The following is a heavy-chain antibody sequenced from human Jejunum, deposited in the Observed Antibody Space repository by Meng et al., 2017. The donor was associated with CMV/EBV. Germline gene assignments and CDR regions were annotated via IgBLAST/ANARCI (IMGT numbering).Heavy chain of an antibody. CDR2: IYTSGST. Sequence: QRVGPSRGKPSWTLSLICSCSVGSIISYYWCWIRQPAGKGLEWIGHIYTSGSTNYRPSLKSRVTMSLDTAKNQFSLKVSSVTAADTAVYYCARLSKDGWSTFDYWGQGTLVTVSS. D-gene: IGHD6-19*01. CDR3: ARLSKDGWSTFDY. J-gene: IGHJ4*02. CDR1: VGSIISYY. V-gene: IGHV4-4*07.